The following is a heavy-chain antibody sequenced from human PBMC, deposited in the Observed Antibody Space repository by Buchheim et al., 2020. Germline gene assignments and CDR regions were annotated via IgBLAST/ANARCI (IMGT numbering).Heavy chain of an antibody. CDR1: GYTFTSYY. V-gene: IGHV1-46*01. CDR3: AKAYYGSGSYWGDYYYGMDV. D-gene: IGHD3-10*01. Sequence: QVQLVQSGAEVKKPGASVKVSCKASGYTFTSYYMHWVRQAPGQGLEWMGIINPSGGSTSYAQKFQGRVTMTRDTSISTVYMELCSLRAGDTAVYYCAKAYYGSGSYWGDYYYGMDVWGRGTT. J-gene: IGHJ6*02. CDR2: INPSGGST.